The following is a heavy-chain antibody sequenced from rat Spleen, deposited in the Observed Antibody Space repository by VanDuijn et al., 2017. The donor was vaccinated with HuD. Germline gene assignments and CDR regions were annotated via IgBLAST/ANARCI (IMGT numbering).Heavy chain of an antibody. CDR1: GFTFSDYY. Sequence: EVQLVESGGGLVQPGRSLKLSCAASGFTFSDYYMAWVRQAPTKGLEWVATISYDGSITYYRDSGKGRFTFSRDNAKSTLYLQMDSLRSEDTATYYCARSGYGGYSGGFAYWGQGTLVTVSS. CDR3: ARSGYGGYSGGFAY. J-gene: IGHJ3*01. V-gene: IGHV5-7*01. D-gene: IGHD1-11*01. CDR2: ISYDGSIT.